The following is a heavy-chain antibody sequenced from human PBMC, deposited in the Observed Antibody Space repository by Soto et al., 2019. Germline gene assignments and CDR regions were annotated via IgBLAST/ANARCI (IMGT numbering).Heavy chain of an antibody. CDR2: IKSKTDGGTT. Sequence: PGGSPGLSCAASGVTLSNYVMNWVRQAPGKGLEWVGRIKSKTDGGTTDYAAPVKGRFTISRDDSKNTLYLQMNSLKTEDTAVYYCTTDPVTMIVVVPSSGWGQGTLVSVSS. CDR1: GVTLSNYV. J-gene: IGHJ4*02. V-gene: IGHV3-15*07. D-gene: IGHD3-22*01. CDR3: TTDPVTMIVVVPSSG.